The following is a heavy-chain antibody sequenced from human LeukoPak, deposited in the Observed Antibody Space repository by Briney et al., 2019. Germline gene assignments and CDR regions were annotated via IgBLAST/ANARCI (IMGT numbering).Heavy chain of an antibody. CDR3: AKDMESGYYTPGACDY. CDR2: ISWNSGTI. CDR1: GFNFHDYA. D-gene: IGHD3-22*01. Sequence: PGGSPRLSCAASGFNFHDYAMRWVRQAPGKGLEWVSGISWNSGTIGYADSVKGRFTISRDNAKNSLYLQMHSLRADDTALYYCAKDMESGYYTPGACDYWGQGIQVTVSS. V-gene: IGHV3-9*01. J-gene: IGHJ4*02.